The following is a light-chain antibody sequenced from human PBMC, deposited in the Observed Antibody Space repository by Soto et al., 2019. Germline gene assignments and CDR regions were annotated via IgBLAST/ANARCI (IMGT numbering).Light chain of an antibody. Sequence: QSVLTQPPSASGTPGQRVTISCSGSSSNIGSKSATWYQQLPGTAPKLLIYNNIERPSGLPDRFSGSTSGTSASLAISGLQSEDEADYYCGAWDVSLNAYVFGVGTKLTVL. J-gene: IGLJ1*01. CDR1: SSNIGSKS. CDR2: NNI. V-gene: IGLV1-44*01. CDR3: GAWDVSLNAYV.